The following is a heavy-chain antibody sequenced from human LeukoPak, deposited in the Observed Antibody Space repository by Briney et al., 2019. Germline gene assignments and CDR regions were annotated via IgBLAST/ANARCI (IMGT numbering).Heavy chain of an antibody. V-gene: IGHV3-15*01. J-gene: IGHJ4*02. CDR2: IKSKGDGETT. D-gene: IGHD3-10*01. CDR1: GFTFTNAW. Sequence: GGSLRLSCTASGFTFTNAWMNWVRRAPGKGLEWVGRIKSKGDGETTDYAAPVKGRFTMSRDDSKATLYLQMNSLKAEDTAVYYCTTDLGLTMIRGVIVYWGQGALVTVSS. CDR3: TTDLGLTMIRGVIVY.